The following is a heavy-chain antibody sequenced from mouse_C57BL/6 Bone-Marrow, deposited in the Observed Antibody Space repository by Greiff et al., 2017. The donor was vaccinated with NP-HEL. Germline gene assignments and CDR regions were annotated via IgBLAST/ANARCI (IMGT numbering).Heavy chain of an antibody. V-gene: IGHV5-16*01. CDR1: GFTFSDYY. D-gene: IGHD2-4*01. CDR3: AREDYDGGYYFDY. CDR2: INYDGSST. J-gene: IGHJ2*01. Sequence: EVKLVESEGGLVQPGSSMKLSCTASGFTFSDYYMAWVRQVPEKGLEWVANINYDGSSTYYLDSLKSRFILSRDNAKNILYLQMSSLKSEDTATYYCAREDYDGGYYFDYWGQGTTLTVAS.